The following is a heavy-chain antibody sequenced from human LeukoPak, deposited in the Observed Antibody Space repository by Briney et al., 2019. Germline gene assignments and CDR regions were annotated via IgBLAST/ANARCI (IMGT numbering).Heavy chain of an antibody. J-gene: IGHJ4*02. CDR2: ISGDGVSP. CDR3: AKDSVTASSTSPGY. V-gene: IGHV3-23*01. CDR1: GFTFNNYA. D-gene: IGHD2-2*01. Sequence: PGGSLRLSCAASGFTFNNYALAWVRQTPEKWLECVSAISGDGVSPYYVDSVRGRFTISRDNSKNTLYLQMNSLRAEDTAVYYCAKDSVTASSTSPGYWGQGTLVTVSS.